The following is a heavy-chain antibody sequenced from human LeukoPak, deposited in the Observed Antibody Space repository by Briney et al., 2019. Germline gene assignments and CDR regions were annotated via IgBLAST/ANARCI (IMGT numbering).Heavy chain of an antibody. V-gene: IGHV1-24*01. CDR3: ATLGYCSSTSCNYYYYYMDV. D-gene: IGHD2-2*01. J-gene: IGHJ6*03. Sequence: GASVKVSCKVSGYPLTELSMHWVRQAPGKGLEWMGGFDPEDGETIYAQKFKGRVTMTEDTSTDTAYMELSSLRSEDTAVYYCATLGYCSSTSCNYYYYYMDVWGKGTTVTVSS. CDR2: FDPEDGET. CDR1: GYPLTELS.